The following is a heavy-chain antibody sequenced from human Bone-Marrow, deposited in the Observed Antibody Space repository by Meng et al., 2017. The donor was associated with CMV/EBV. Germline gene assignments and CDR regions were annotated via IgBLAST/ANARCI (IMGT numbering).Heavy chain of an antibody. J-gene: IGHJ4*02. Sequence: SCAPFGFTFSSYAMYWVRQAPGKGLEWVAVISYDGSNKYYADSVKGRFTISRDNSKNTLYLQMNSLRAEDTAVYYCARDSVGYYFDYWGQGTLVTVSS. CDR1: GFTFSSYA. D-gene: IGHD3-16*01. V-gene: IGHV3-30-3*01. CDR2: ISYDGSNK. CDR3: ARDSVGYYFDY.